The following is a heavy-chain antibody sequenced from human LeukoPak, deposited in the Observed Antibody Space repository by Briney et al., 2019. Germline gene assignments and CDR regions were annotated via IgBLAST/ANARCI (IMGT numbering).Heavy chain of an antibody. Sequence: SETLSLTCTVSGGSISSYYWSWIRQPAGKGLEWIGRIYTSGSTNYNPSLKSRVTISVDTSKDQFSLKLTSLTAADTAVYYCALARGATPYNWFDPWGQGTLVTVSS. D-gene: IGHD1-26*01. CDR3: ALARGATPYNWFDP. V-gene: IGHV4-4*07. CDR1: GGSISSYY. CDR2: IYTSGST. J-gene: IGHJ5*02.